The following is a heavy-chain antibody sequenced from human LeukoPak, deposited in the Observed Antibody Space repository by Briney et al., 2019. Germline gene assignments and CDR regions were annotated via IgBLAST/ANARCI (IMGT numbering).Heavy chain of an antibody. J-gene: IGHJ6*02. Sequence: GASVKVSCKVSGYTLTELSMHWVRQAPGKGLEWMGGFDPEDGETIYAQKFQGRVTMTEVTSTDTAYMELSSLRSEDTAVYYCATASAHYYYGMDVWGQGTTVTVSS. CDR2: FDPEDGET. V-gene: IGHV1-24*01. CDR1: GYTLTELS. CDR3: ATASAHYYYGMDV.